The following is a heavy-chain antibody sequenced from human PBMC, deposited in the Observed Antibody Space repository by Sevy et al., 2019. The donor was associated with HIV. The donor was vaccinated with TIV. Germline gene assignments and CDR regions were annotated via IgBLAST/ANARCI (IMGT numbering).Heavy chain of an antibody. Sequence: GGSLRLSCAASGFTFSSYAMSWVRQAPGKGLEWVSAISGSGGSTYYADSVKGRFTISRDNSKNTLYLQMNSLRAEDTAVYYCSGYYGSGSPRGNAFDIWGQGTMVTV. J-gene: IGHJ3*02. CDR1: GFTFSSYA. V-gene: IGHV3-23*01. CDR3: SGYYGSGSPRGNAFDI. CDR2: ISGSGGST. D-gene: IGHD3-10*01.